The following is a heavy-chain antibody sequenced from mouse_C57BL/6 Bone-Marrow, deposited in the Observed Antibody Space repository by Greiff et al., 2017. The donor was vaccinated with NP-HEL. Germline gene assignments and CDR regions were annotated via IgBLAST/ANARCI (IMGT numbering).Heavy chain of an antibody. Sequence: VQLQQPGAELVRPGSSVKLSCKASGYTFTSYWMHWVKQRPIQGLEWIGNIDPSDSETHYNQKFKDKATLTVDKSSSTAYMQLSSLTSEDSAVYYCARELRLYYVDYWGQGTTLTVSS. CDR2: IDPSDSET. J-gene: IGHJ2*01. CDR1: GYTFTSYW. CDR3: ARELRLYYVDY. V-gene: IGHV1-52*01. D-gene: IGHD3-2*02.